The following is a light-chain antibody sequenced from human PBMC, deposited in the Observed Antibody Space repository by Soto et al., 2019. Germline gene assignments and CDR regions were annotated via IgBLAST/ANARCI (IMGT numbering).Light chain of an antibody. Sequence: ENVLTQSPGTLSSSPGERATLSCRASQSVRNNYLAWYQQKPGQAPRLLILGASIRATGIPDGLSGSGSGTDFTLTIRRLEAEDFAVFYCHQYDGAPHTFGQRTQREIK. J-gene: IGKJ2*01. CDR2: GAS. CDR1: QSVRNNY. V-gene: IGKV3-20*01. CDR3: HQYDGAPHT.